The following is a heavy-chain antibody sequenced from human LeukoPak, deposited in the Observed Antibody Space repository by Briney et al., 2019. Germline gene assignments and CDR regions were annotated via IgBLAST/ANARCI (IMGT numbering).Heavy chain of an antibody. Sequence: GASVKVSCKASGFTFTGYYMHWVRQAPGQGPEWMGRIMLSSGGTDSSQKFQGRVTMTRDTSISTAYMEVSGLTSDDTAVYYCAREVISAWFPFDLWGQGTLVTVSA. D-gene: IGHD6-19*01. CDR2: IMLSSGGT. CDR1: GFTFTGYY. V-gene: IGHV1-2*06. J-gene: IGHJ4*02. CDR3: AREVISAWFPFDL.